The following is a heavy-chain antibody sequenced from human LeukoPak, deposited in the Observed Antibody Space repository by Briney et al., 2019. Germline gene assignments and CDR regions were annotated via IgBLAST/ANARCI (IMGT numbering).Heavy chain of an antibody. J-gene: IGHJ4*02. CDR2: LNPNSGGT. V-gene: IGHV1-2*06. D-gene: IGHD5-18*01. CDR1: GYTFTNYY. Sequence: ASVKVSCKASGYTFTNYYMHWVRQAPGQGLEWMGRLNPNSGGTNYAQKFQGRVTMTRYTSISTTYMELSRLRSDDTAVYFCARDVGNSYGFDYWGQGTPVTVSS. CDR3: ARDVGNSYGFDY.